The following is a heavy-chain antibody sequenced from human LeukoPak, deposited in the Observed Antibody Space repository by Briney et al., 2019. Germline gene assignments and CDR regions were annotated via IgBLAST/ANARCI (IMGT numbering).Heavy chain of an antibody. J-gene: IGHJ4*02. V-gene: IGHV1-8*01. CDR2: MNPNTGRT. Sequence: ASVKVSCKASRYTFTSYDINWVRKAAGHGLEWMGWMNPNTGRTGYAQKFQGRITMTRDTSINTAYMELTNLRSEDTAIYYCARLSQTPDYYTLGGYYYLGYWGQGTPVTVSS. D-gene: IGHD3-10*01. CDR3: ARLSQTPDYYTLGGYYYLGY. CDR1: RYTFTSYD.